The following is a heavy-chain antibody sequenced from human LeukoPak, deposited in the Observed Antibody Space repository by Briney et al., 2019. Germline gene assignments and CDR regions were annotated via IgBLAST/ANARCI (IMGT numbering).Heavy chain of an antibody. Sequence: PGGSLRPSCAASGFTFSIYAMSWVRHAPGKGREWVSAISGNGGSTYYADSVKGRFTISRDKSKNTLYLQMNSLRAEDTAVHYCAKDPVSGGYDYYFDYWGQGTLVTVSS. J-gene: IGHJ4*02. V-gene: IGHV3-23*01. CDR3: AKDPVSGGYDYYFDY. CDR2: ISGNGGST. D-gene: IGHD2-15*01. CDR1: GFTFSIYA.